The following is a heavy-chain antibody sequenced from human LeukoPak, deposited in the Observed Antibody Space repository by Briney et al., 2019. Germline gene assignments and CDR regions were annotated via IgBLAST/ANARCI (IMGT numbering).Heavy chain of an antibody. CDR2: IYYSGST. D-gene: IGHD2-8*01. CDR3: ASPGPSSLYGGAFDI. CDR1: GGSISSSSYY. Sequence: SETLSLTCTVSGGSISSSSYYWGWIRQPPGKGLEWLGSIYYSGSTYYNPSLKSRVTISVDTSKNQFSLKLSSVTAADTAVYYCASPGPSSLYGGAFDIWGQGTMVTVSS. J-gene: IGHJ3*02. V-gene: IGHV4-39*01.